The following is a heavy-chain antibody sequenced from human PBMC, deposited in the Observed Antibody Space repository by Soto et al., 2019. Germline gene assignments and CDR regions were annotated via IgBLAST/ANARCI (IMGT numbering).Heavy chain of an antibody. CDR3: AREVGLHFAYYYMDV. CDR2: IYYSGST. Sequence: SETLSLTCTVSGGSISSYYWSWIRQPPGKGLEWIGYIYYSGSTNYNPSLKSRVTISVDTSKNQFSLKLSSVTAADTAVYYCAREVGLHFAYYYMDVWGKGTTVTV. CDR1: GGSISSYY. V-gene: IGHV4-59*01. J-gene: IGHJ6*03. D-gene: IGHD5-12*01.